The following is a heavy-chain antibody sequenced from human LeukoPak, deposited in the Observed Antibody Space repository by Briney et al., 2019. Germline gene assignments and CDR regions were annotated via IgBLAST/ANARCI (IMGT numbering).Heavy chain of an antibody. J-gene: IGHJ6*02. D-gene: IGHD3-10*01. CDR1: GFTFSTHR. Sequence: PGGSLRLSCAASGFTFSTHRMHRVRQAPGKGLEWVSSISGTSTYTHYADSVRGRFTISRDNAKNSLYLQMNSLRAEDTAVYYCARDRGFIGVFYNGIDVWGQGTTVTVSS. V-gene: IGHV3-21*01. CDR3: ARDRGFIGVFYNGIDV. CDR2: ISGTSTYT.